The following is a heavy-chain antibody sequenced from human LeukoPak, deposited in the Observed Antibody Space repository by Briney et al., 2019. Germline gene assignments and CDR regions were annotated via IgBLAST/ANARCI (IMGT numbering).Heavy chain of an antibody. CDR3: AKSMVLELHFYFNY. V-gene: IGHV3-23*01. J-gene: IGHJ4*02. Sequence: QAGGSLRLSCAASGFTFSSYAMSWVRQAPGKGLEWVSAISGSGGSTYYADSVKGRFTISRDNSKNTLYLQMNSLRAEDTAVYYCAKSMVLELHFYFNYWGQGTLVTVSS. CDR1: GFTFSSYA. CDR2: ISGSGGST. D-gene: IGHD1-7*01.